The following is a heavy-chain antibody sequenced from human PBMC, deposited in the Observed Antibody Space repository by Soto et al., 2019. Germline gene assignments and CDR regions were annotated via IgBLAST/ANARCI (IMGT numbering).Heavy chain of an antibody. CDR1: GGSISSGGYY. CDR2: IFYSGTT. Sequence: SETLSLTCTVSGGSISSGGYYWSWIRQHPGKGLEWIGYIFYSGTTYYNPSLKSRVTISVDMSKNQFSLKLSSVTAADTAVYYCARGGYCITTNCYRPGDYYFDSWGHGALLT. J-gene: IGHJ4*01. V-gene: IGHV4-31*03. CDR3: ARGGYCITTNCYRPGDYYFDS. D-gene: IGHD2-2*01.